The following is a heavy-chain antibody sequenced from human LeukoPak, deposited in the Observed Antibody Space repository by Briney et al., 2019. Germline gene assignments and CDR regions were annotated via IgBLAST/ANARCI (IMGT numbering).Heavy chain of an antibody. CDR1: GGSISSGDYY. D-gene: IGHD5-12*01. V-gene: IGHV4-30-4*01. J-gene: IGHJ4*02. CDR2: IYYSGST. CDR3: AREDNGYDWDYFDY. Sequence: SQSLSLTCTVSGGSISSGDYYWSWIRQPPGKGLEWIGYIYYSGSTYYNPSLKSRVTISVDTSKNQFSLKLSSVTAADTAVYYCAREDNGYDWDYFDYWGQGTLVTVSS.